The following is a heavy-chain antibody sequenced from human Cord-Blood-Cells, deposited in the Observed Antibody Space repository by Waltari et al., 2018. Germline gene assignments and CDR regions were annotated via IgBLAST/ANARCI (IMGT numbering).Heavy chain of an antibody. V-gene: IGHV4-4*02. D-gene: IGHD3-22*01. CDR2: IYHSGST. CDR3: AREGHYYDSSGYYAFDI. Sequence: QVQLQESGPGLVKPSGTLSPTSAVSGGSISSSNWWSWVRQPPAKGLEWIGEIYHSGSTNYNPSLKSRVTISVDKSKNQFSLKLSSVTAADTAVYYCAREGHYYDSSGYYAFDIWGQGTMVTVSS. J-gene: IGHJ3*02. CDR1: GGSISSSNW.